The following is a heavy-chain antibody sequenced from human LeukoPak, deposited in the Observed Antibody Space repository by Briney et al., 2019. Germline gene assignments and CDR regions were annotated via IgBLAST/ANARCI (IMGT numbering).Heavy chain of an antibody. Sequence: PSETLSLTCTVSGGSISSYYWSWLRQPPGKGLEWIGYIYYSGSTNYNPPLKSRVTISVDTSKHHFSLKLSSVTAADTAVYSCARVRGGQPDCWGQGTLVTVSS. J-gene: IGHJ4*02. CDR2: IYYSGST. D-gene: IGHD3-16*01. V-gene: IGHV4-59*01. CDR1: GGSISSYY. CDR3: ARVRGGQPDC.